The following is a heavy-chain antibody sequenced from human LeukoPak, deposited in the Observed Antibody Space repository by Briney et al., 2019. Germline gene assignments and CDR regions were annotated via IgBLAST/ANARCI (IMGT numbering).Heavy chain of an antibody. Sequence: GASVKVSCKASGFTFTSSAVQWVRQARGQRLEWIGWIVVGSGNTNYAQKFQGRVTITRDTSASTAYMELSSLRSEDTAVYYCAGGIVVYYDSSGYGPNDAFDIWGQGTMVTVSS. CDR2: IVVGSGNT. V-gene: IGHV1-58*01. CDR3: AGGIVVYYDSSGYGPNDAFDI. D-gene: IGHD3-22*01. CDR1: GFTFTSSA. J-gene: IGHJ3*02.